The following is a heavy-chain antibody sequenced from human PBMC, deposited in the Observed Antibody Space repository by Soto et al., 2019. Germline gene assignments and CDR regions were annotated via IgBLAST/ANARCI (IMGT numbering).Heavy chain of an antibody. V-gene: IGHV4-34*01. Sequence: KPSETLSLTCAVYGGSFSGYYWSWIRQPPGKGLEWIGEINHSGSTNYNPSLKSRVTISVDTSKNQFSLKLSSVTAADTAVYYCARGDQLLYRVFWFDPWGQGTLVTVSS. CDR2: INHSGST. D-gene: IGHD2-2*02. CDR3: ARGDQLLYRVFWFDP. J-gene: IGHJ5*02. CDR1: GGSFSGYY.